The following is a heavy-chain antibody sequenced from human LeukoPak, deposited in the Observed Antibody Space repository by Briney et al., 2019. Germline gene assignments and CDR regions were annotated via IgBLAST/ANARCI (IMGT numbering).Heavy chain of an antibody. J-gene: IGHJ5*02. V-gene: IGHV3-23*01. CDR2: ISGSGDAT. Sequence: GGSLRLSCAASGFTFSSYAMSWVRQAPGKGLEWVSGISGSGDATYYADSVKGRFTISRDNSKNTPYLQMNSLRVEEMAVYYCAKLRGPSSSSENNWFDPWGQGTLVTVSS. CDR3: AKLRGPSSSSENNWFDP. D-gene: IGHD6-6*01. CDR1: GFTFSSYA.